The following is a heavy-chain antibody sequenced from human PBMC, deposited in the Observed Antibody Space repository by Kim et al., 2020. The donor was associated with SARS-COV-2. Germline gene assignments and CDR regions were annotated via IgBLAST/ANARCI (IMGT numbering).Heavy chain of an antibody. CDR2: ITDSGRST. V-gene: IGHV3-21*04. D-gene: IGHD3-3*01. Sequence: GGSLRLSCSASGFTFSTYSMTWVRQAPGEGLEWVSSITDSGRSTFYADSVKGRFTISRDNARNSLYLQMNSLMAEDTAMYYCAREGLATGDYMYY. CDR1: GFTFSTYS. CDR3: AREGLATGDYMYY. J-gene: IGHJ4*01.